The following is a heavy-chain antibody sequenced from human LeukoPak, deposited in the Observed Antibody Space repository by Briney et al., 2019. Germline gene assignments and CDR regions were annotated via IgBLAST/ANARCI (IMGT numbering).Heavy chain of an antibody. V-gene: IGHV4-39*01. CDR2: IHYSGKV. D-gene: IGHD6-19*01. CDR3: ARQSGDQSSAWYFDA. J-gene: IGHJ4*02. CDR1: GGSLRSSGHW. Sequence: TSETLSLTCTVSGGSLRSSGHWWVWIRQPPGKGLEWIGSIHYSGKVYYNPSLKSRVTTSVDTSTDQFSLRLSSATAADRAIYYCARQSGDQSSAWYFDAWGQGTLVTVSS.